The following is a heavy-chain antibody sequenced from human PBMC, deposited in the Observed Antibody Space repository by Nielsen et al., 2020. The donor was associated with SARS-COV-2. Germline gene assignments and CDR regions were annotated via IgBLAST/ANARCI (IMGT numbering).Heavy chain of an antibody. CDR1: GFTFSSYD. CDR2: IGTAGDP. CDR3: AKGLLTYYYDSSGYYPLHYFDY. V-gene: IGHV3-13*05. D-gene: IGHD3-22*01. Sequence: GASLKISCAASGFTFSSYDMHWVRQATGKGLEWVSAIGTAGDPYYPGSVKGRFTISRENAKNSLYLQMNSLRAGDTAVYYCAKGLLTYYYDSSGYYPLHYFDYWGQGTLVTVSS. J-gene: IGHJ4*02.